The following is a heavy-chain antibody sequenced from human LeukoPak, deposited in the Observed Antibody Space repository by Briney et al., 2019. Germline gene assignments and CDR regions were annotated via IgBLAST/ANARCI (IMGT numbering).Heavy chain of an antibody. J-gene: IGHJ4*02. CDR3: AKDTTNNDIVATELIS. D-gene: IGHD5-12*01. Sequence: AGGSLRLSCAASGFTFSSYAMSWVRQAPGKGLEWVSAISGSGGSTYYADSVKGRFTISRDNSKNTLYLQMNSLRAEDTAVYYCAKDTTNNDIVATELISWGQGTLVTVSS. V-gene: IGHV3-23*01. CDR2: ISGSGGST. CDR1: GFTFSSYA.